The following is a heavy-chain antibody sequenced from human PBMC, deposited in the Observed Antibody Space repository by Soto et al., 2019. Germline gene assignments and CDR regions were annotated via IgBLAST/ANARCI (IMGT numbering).Heavy chain of an antibody. CDR1: GGSVSGYF. CDR2: INHSGTT. V-gene: IGHV4-34*02. D-gene: IGHD2-15*01. Sequence: QVQLQQWGAGLLKPSETLSLTCAVYGGSVSGYFWSWIRQPPGKGLKWIGEINHSGTTSYSPSLDSRVTTSVDTSKNQFSLRLSSVTAADTAIYYCARRYCSDSYCSYFDYWGRGTLVTVSS. J-gene: IGHJ4*02. CDR3: ARRYCSDSYCSYFDY.